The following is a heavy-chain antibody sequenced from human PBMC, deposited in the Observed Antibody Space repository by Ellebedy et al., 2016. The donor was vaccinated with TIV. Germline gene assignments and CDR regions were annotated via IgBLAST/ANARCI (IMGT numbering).Heavy chain of an antibody. J-gene: IGHJ6*02. V-gene: IGHV1-46*01. CDR1: GYTFTSYY. Sequence: ASVKVSCKASGYTFTSYYMHWVRQAPGQGLEWMGIINPSGGSTSYAQKFQGRVTMTRDTSTSTVYMELSSPRSEDTAVYYCAREHCSSTSCYHYYYGMDVWGQGTTVTVSS. CDR2: INPSGGST. CDR3: AREHCSSTSCYHYYYGMDV. D-gene: IGHD2-2*01.